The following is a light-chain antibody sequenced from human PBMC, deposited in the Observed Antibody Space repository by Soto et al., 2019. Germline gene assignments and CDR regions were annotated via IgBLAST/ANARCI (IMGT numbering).Light chain of an antibody. J-gene: IGKJ1*01. Sequence: ETVLTQSPGTRCLSPGERATLSCRASQSVSSNYLAWYQQKPGQAPRLLIYGASNRATGIPDRFSGSGSGTDFTLTISRLEPEDFAVYYCQQYGSSLVVTFGQGTKVEIK. CDR1: QSVSSNY. CDR3: QQYGSSLVVT. CDR2: GAS. V-gene: IGKV3-20*01.